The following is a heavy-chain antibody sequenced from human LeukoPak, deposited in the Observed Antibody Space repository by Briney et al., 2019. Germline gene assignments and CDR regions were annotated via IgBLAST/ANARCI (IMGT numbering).Heavy chain of an antibody. CDR2: IYPGDSDT. D-gene: IGHD3-9*01. Sequence: GESLKISCKGSGYSFTSYWIGWVRQMPGKGLEWMGIIYPGDSDTRYSPSFQGQVTISADKSISTAYLQWSSLKASDTAMYYCARLTPRGYDILTGYYYFDYWGQGTLVTVSS. J-gene: IGHJ4*02. V-gene: IGHV5-51*01. CDR1: GYSFTSYW. CDR3: ARLTPRGYDILTGYYYFDY.